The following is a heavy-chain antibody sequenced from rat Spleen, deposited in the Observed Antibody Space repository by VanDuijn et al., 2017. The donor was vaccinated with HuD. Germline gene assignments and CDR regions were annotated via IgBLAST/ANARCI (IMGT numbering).Heavy chain of an antibody. J-gene: IGHJ2*01. CDR2: ITNTGGST. CDR1: GFTFSDYY. V-gene: IGHV5-31*01. D-gene: IGHD1-1*01. CDR3: ARGGYFRY. Sequence: EVQLVESDGGLVQPGRSLKLSCAASGFTFSDYYMAWVRQAPGKGLEWVASITNTGGSTYYPDSVKGRFTISRDTVENTLYLQMSSLRSEDTATYVCARGGYFRYWGQGVMVTVSS.